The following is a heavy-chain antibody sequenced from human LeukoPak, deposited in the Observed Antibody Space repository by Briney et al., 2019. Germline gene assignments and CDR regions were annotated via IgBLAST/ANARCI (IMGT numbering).Heavy chain of an antibody. D-gene: IGHD3-3*01. Sequence: ASVKVSCKTLGYTFITSSIYWVRQAPGQRLEWLGWITVPSGNTRYSENLQGRVTLTRDTSANTAYMELHNLKFEDTAVYYCVGGSLGYWGQGTLVTVSP. J-gene: IGHJ4*02. CDR3: VGGSLGY. V-gene: IGHV1-3*01. CDR2: ITVPSGNT. CDR1: GYTFITSS.